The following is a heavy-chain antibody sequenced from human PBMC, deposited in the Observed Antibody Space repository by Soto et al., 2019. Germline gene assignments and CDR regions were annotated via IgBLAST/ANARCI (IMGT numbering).Heavy chain of an antibody. D-gene: IGHD3-22*01. CDR2: IYYSGSA. CDR1: GGSVSSGSYY. V-gene: IGHV4-61*01. CDR3: ARGIRYYYDSSGYEPLFDY. J-gene: IGHJ4*02. Sequence: SETLSLTCTVSGGSVSSGSYYWSWIRQPPGRGLEWIGYIYYSGSANYNPSLKSRVTISVDTSKNQFSLKLSSVTAADTAVYYCARGIRYYYDSSGYEPLFDYWGQGTLVTVSS.